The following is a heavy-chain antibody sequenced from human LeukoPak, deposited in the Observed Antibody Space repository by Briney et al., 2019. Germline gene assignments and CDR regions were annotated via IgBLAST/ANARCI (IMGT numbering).Heavy chain of an antibody. D-gene: IGHD2-2*01. CDR3: ARTAHCSSTTCFHYFDY. CDR2: IYKSGTT. Sequence: SETLSLTCTVSGASVSSDYWSWIRQPAGRGLEWIGHIYKSGTTNHNPSLKSRVTMSVDTSKNQFSLRLRSVTAADTAVYYCARTAHCSSTTCFHYFDYWGQGTLVTVSS. J-gene: IGHJ4*02. V-gene: IGHV4-4*07. CDR1: GASVSSDY.